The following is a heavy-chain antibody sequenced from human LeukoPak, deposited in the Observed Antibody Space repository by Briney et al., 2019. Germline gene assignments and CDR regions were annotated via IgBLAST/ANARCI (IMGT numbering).Heavy chain of an antibody. CDR1: GGTFSSYA. J-gene: IGHJ4*02. CDR3: ARGRYYYGSGSYYTYYFDY. V-gene: IGHV1-69*04. D-gene: IGHD3-10*01. Sequence: ASVTVSCKASGGTFSSYAISWVRQAPGQGLEWMGRIIPILGIANYAQKFQGRVTITADKSTSTAYMELSSLRSEDTAVYYCARGRYYYGSGSYYTYYFDYWGQGTLVTVSS. CDR2: IIPILGIA.